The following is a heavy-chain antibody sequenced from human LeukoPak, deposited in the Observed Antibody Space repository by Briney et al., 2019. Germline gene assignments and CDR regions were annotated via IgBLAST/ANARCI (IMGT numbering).Heavy chain of an antibody. V-gene: IGHV4-34*01. CDR3: ARVTPTFDP. J-gene: IGHJ5*02. CDR2: INHSGST. Sequence: SETLSLTCAVYGGSFSGYYWSWIRQPPGKGLEWIGEINHSGSTNYNPSLKSRVTISVDTSKNQFSLKLSSVTAADTAVYYCARVTPTFDPWGQGTLVTVSS. CDR1: GGSFSGYY.